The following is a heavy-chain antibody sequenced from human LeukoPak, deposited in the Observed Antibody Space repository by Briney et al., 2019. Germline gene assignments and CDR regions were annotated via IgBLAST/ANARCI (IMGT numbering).Heavy chain of an antibody. J-gene: IGHJ3*02. V-gene: IGHV3-53*01. CDR1: GFTVSSNS. Sequence: GGSLRLSCTVSGFTVSSNSMSWVRQAPGKGLEWVSFIYSDNTHYSDSVKGRFTISRDNSKNTLYLQMNSLRAEDTAVYYCARTIVGVTTRYTDAFDIWGQGTTVTVSS. D-gene: IGHD1-26*01. CDR3: ARTIVGVTTRYTDAFDI. CDR2: IYSDNT.